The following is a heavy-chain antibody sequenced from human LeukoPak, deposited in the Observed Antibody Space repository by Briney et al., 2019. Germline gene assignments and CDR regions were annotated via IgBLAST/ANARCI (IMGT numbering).Heavy chain of an antibody. CDR2: INPNSGGT. CDR3: ARDQRAYGSSYYYYAMDV. J-gene: IGHJ6*02. D-gene: IGHD5-12*01. CDR1: GYTFTGYY. V-gene: IGHV1-2*02. Sequence: GASVKVSCKASGYTFTGYYMHWVRQAPGQGLEWMGWINPNSGGTNYAQKFQGRVTMTRDTSISTAYMELSILRSEDTAVYYCARDQRAYGSSYYYYAMDVWGQGTTVTVSS.